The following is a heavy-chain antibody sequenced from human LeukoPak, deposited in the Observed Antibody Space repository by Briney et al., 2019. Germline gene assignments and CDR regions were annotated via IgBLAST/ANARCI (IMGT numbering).Heavy chain of an antibody. D-gene: IGHD3-10*01. J-gene: IGHJ4*02. Sequence: ASVKVPCKASGYTFTSYDFNWLRQATGQGPEWMGWMNPNSGATGYAQKFQGRVSMSTDTSTTTAYMELRSLRSDDTAVYYCARVWRTSPYYFDYWGQGTLVTVSS. V-gene: IGHV1-8*01. CDR1: GYTFTSYD. CDR3: ARVWRTSPYYFDY. CDR2: MNPNSGAT.